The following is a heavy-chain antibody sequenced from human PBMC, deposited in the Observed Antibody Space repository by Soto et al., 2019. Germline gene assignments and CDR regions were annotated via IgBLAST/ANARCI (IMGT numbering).Heavy chain of an antibody. CDR3: AREYYLGAFDI. D-gene: IGHD7-27*01. CDR1: FSSYG. J-gene: IGHJ3*02. V-gene: IGHV3-33*01. Sequence: FSSYGMHWVRQAPGKGLEWVAVIWYDGSNKYYADSVKGRFTISRDNSKNTLYLQMNSLRAEDTAVYYCAREYYLGAFDIWGQGTMVTVSS. CDR2: IWYDGSNK.